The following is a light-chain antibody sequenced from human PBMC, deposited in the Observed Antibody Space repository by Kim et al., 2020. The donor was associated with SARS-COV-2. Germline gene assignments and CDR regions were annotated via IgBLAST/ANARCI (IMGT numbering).Light chain of an antibody. CDR3: QQYGRTPLT. CDR2: DAS. Sequence: EIVLTQSPGTLSLSPGERATLSCRASQSVSSSNLAWYQQQPGQPPRLLMYDASSSATGIPGRFSGSGSGTDFTITISRLEPEDFAVYYYQQYGRTPLTFGGGTKVDIK. CDR1: QSVSSSN. J-gene: IGKJ4*01. V-gene: IGKV3-20*01.